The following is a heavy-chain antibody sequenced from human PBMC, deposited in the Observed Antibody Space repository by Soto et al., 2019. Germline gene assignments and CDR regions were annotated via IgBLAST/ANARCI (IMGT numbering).Heavy chain of an antibody. CDR3: AKEGPITNWYFDY. J-gene: IGHJ4*02. Sequence: QGQLVESEGGVVQPGRSGSLSCAASGFTFSNYGMHWVRQAPGKGLEWVTFISYDGNVAYYADSVKGRFTSSRDNSKNTLYLQMNSLRTDDTAVYYCAKEGPITNWYFDYWGQGTMVTVSS. CDR2: ISYDGNVA. D-gene: IGHD1-1*01. V-gene: IGHV3-30*18. CDR1: GFTFSNYG.